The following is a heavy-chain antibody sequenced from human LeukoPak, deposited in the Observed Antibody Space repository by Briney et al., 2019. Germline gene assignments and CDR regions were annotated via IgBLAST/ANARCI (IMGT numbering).Heavy chain of an antibody. CDR2: ISPGGAST. CDR1: RFTFSSYA. J-gene: IGHJ6*02. CDR3: ARARRSLGYGMDV. Sequence: GGSLRLSCAASRFTFSSYAMSWVRQAPGKGLKWVSSISPGGASTYYADSMKGRFTISRDNSKNTLYLQMNSLRAEDTAIYYCARARRSLGYGMDVWGQGTTVTVSS. V-gene: IGHV3-23*01. D-gene: IGHD3-3*01.